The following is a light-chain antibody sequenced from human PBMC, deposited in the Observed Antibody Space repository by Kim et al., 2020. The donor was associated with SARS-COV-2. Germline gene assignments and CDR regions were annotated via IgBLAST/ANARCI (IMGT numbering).Light chain of an antibody. CDR3: QKYNSAPLT. CDR1: QGISNY. J-gene: IGKJ1*01. V-gene: IGKV1-27*01. CDR2: AAS. Sequence: ASLVDRVTITCRASQGISNYLAWYQQKPAKVPKLLIYAASALQSGVPSRFSGSGSGTYFTLTISSLQPEDVATYYCQKYNSAPLTFGQGTKVHIK.